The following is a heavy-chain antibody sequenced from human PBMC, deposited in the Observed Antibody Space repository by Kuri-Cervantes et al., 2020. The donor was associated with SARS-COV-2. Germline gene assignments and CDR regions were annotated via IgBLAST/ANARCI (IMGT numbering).Heavy chain of an antibody. Sequence: GGSLRPPCPPSGFTFDDYAMHWVRQAPGKGLEWVSGISGNSGSIGYADPVKGRVTITIDNAKNTLYLQMNRLRAEDTALYYCAKDIIAAAGMTIDYWGQGTLVTVSS. J-gene: IGHJ4*02. CDR3: AKDIIAAAGMTIDY. CDR2: ISGNSGSI. CDR1: GFTFDDYA. V-gene: IGHV3-9*01. D-gene: IGHD6-13*01.